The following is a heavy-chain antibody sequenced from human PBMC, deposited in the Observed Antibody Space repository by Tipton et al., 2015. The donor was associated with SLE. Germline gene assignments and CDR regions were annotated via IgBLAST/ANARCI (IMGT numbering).Heavy chain of an antibody. D-gene: IGHD2-21*01. V-gene: IGHV4-39*07. CDR3: ARSGHIVVVVLGYFDV. Sequence: TLSLTCTVSGGSISSSSYYWGWIRQPPGKGLEWIGSIYYSGSTYYNPSLKSRVTISVDTSKNQFSLKLSSVTAADTAVYYCARSGHIVVVVLGYFDVWGRGTLVTVSS. CDR1: GGSISSSSYY. CDR2: IYYSGST. J-gene: IGHJ2*01.